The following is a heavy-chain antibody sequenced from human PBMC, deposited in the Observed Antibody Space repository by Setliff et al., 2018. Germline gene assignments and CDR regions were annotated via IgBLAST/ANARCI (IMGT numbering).Heavy chain of an antibody. J-gene: IGHJ4*02. Sequence: SETLSLTCTVYGGSFTNYYWGWIRQSPGKGLEWIGEINHSGSTNYNPSLKSRLTISVDASTNQSSLKLYSVTAADTAVYYCRYWSGYYNNDSWGQGTLVTVSS. CDR1: GGSFTNYY. CDR2: INHSGST. D-gene: IGHD3-3*01. CDR3: RYWSGYYNNDS. V-gene: IGHV4-34*01.